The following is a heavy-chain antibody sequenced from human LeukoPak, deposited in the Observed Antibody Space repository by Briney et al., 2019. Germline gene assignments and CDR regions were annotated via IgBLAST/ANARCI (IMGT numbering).Heavy chain of an antibody. CDR1: GFTFSRYA. Sequence: GGSLRLSCAASGFTFSRYAMSWVRQAPGKGLEWVAVISYDGSNKYYADSVKGRFTISRDNSKNTLYLQMNSLRAEDTAVYYCARDGGFYDSSGYTDFYYFDYWGQGTLVTVSS. V-gene: IGHV3-30*04. CDR2: ISYDGSNK. J-gene: IGHJ4*02. D-gene: IGHD3-22*01. CDR3: ARDGGFYDSSGYTDFYYFDY.